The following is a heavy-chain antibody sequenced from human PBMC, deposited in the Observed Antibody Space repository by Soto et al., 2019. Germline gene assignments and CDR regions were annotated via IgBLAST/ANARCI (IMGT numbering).Heavy chain of an antibody. CDR1: GYRLTRYW. Sequence: GESLKITCKGSGYRLTRYWIGWARQMPGKGLDWMGIIYPGDSDTRYSPSFQGQVTISADKSISTAYLQWSSLKASDTAMYYCARHASITIFGVVITDYYYGMDVWGQGTTVTVSS. V-gene: IGHV5-51*01. CDR3: ARHASITIFGVVITDYYYGMDV. D-gene: IGHD3-3*01. J-gene: IGHJ6*02. CDR2: IYPGDSDT.